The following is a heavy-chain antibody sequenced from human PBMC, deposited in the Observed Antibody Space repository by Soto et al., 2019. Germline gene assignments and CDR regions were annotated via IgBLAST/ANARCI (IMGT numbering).Heavy chain of an antibody. D-gene: IGHD1-26*01. CDR3: AKDTIVGAITGWFDP. V-gene: IGHV3-30*18. J-gene: IGHJ5*02. Sequence: PGGSLRLSCAASGFSFRSYGMHWVRQAPGKGLEWVAVISYDGNNKYYADSVKGRFTISRDNSKNTVYVQMNSLRTEDTAVYYCAKDTIVGAITGWFDPWGQGALVTV. CDR1: GFSFRSYG. CDR2: ISYDGNNK.